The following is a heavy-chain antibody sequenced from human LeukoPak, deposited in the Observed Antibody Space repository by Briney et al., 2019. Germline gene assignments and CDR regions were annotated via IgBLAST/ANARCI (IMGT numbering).Heavy chain of an antibody. CDR3: ARLHDYGGKNFDL. D-gene: IGHD4-23*01. CDR1: AASISDYY. V-gene: IGHV4-59*01. J-gene: IGHJ2*01. CDR2: IYYSGST. Sequence: SESLSPTCTLAAASISDYYSTWIRQPPGKGLEWIGYIYYSGSTNYNPSFKSRVTISVDTSKNQSSLKVSSVTAADTAVYYCARLHDYGGKNFDLWGRGTLVTVSS.